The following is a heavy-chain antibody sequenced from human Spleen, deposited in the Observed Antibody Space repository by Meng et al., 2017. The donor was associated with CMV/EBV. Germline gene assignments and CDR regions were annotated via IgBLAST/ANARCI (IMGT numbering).Heavy chain of an antibody. CDR3: ARTRLRDVFDI. D-gene: IGHD4-17*01. CDR1: GFTFSSYW. J-gene: IGHJ3*02. CDR2: IKQDGSEK. V-gene: IGHV3-7*01. Sequence: GESLKISCAASGFTFSSYWMSWVRQAPGKGLEWVANIKQDGSEKYYVDSVKGRFTISRDNAKNSLYLQMNSLRAEDTAVYYCARTRLRDVFDIWGQGTMVTVSS.